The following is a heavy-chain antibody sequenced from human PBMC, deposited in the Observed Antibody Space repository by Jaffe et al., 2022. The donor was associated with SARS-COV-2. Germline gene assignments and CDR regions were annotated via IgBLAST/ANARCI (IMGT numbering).Heavy chain of an antibody. CDR2: IWYDGSNK. J-gene: IGHJ5*02. V-gene: IGHV3-33*01. CDR1: GFTFSSYG. D-gene: IGHD6-13*01. Sequence: QVQLVESGGGVVQPGRSLRLSCAASGFTFSSYGMHWVRQAPGKGLEWVAVIWYDGSNKYYADSVKGRFTISRDNSKNTLYLQMNSLRAEDTAVYYCARSIAAALSWFDPWGQGTLVTVSS. CDR3: ARSIAAALSWFDP.